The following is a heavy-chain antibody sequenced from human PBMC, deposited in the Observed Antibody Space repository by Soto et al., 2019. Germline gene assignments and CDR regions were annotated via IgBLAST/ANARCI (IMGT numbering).Heavy chain of an antibody. J-gene: IGHJ4*02. CDR2: IYWNDDK. CDR1: GFSLSTSGVG. CDR3: AHRLTAVAGTIFDY. V-gene: IGHV2-5*01. D-gene: IGHD6-19*01. Sequence: QITLKESGPTLVKPTQTLTLTCTFSGFSLSTSGVGVGWIRQPPGKALEWLALIYWNDDKRYSPSLKSRLTITKDTSKNQVLLTMTNMVPLDTATYYCAHRLTAVAGTIFDYWGQGTLVTVSS.